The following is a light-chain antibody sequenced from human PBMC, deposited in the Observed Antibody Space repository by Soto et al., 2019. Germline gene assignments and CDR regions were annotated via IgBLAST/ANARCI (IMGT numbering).Light chain of an antibody. CDR2: DAF. Sequence: DIQMTQSPSSLSAFMGDSITITCQASQDIKNYLNWYQHKPGKAPKLLIYDAFKSDTGVPSRFSGSGSGTDFTFTINNLQPEDIATYFCQQFDSLPPTFGGGTRV. J-gene: IGKJ4*01. CDR1: QDIKNY. CDR3: QQFDSLPPT. V-gene: IGKV1-33*01.